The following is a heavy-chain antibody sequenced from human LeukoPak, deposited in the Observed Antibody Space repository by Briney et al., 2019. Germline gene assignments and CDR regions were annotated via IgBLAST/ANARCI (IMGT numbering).Heavy chain of an antibody. CDR3: AKEGLTGPFDF. V-gene: IGHV3-23*01. J-gene: IGHJ4*02. Sequence: GGSLRLSCTASGFTLKNDAMSWVRQAPGKGLEWVSTISGSGANTYHADSVKGRFTISRDTSKNTLYLQMNSLRADDTAVYHCAKEGLTGPFDFWGQGTLVTVSS. CDR1: GFTLKNDA. CDR2: ISGSGANT. D-gene: IGHD3-9*01.